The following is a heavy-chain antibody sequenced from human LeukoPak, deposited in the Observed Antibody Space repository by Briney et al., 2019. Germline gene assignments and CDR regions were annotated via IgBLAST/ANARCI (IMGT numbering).Heavy chain of an antibody. CDR2: ISGSGGST. D-gene: IGHD6-19*01. CDR3: ARVSSGWYGVDY. J-gene: IGHJ4*02. CDR1: GFTFSTYA. Sequence: GGSLRLSCAASGFTFSTYAMSWVRQAPGKGLEWVSAISGSGGSTYYADSVKGRFTISRDNSKNTLYLQMNSLRAEDTAVYYCARVSSGWYGVDYWGQGTLVTVSS. V-gene: IGHV3-23*01.